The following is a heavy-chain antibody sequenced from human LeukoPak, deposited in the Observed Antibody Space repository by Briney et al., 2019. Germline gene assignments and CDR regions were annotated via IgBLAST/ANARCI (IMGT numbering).Heavy chain of an antibody. CDR1: GYTFTSYG. CDR3: ARDYYDFWSGYSGQVWFDP. V-gene: IGHV1-18*01. Sequence: ASVKVSCKASGYTFTSYGISWVRQAPGQGLEWMGWISAYNGNTNYAQKLQGRVTMTTDTSTNTAYMELRSLRSDDTAVYYCARDYYDFWSGYSGQVWFDPWGQGTLVTVSS. J-gene: IGHJ5*02. CDR2: ISAYNGNT. D-gene: IGHD3-3*01.